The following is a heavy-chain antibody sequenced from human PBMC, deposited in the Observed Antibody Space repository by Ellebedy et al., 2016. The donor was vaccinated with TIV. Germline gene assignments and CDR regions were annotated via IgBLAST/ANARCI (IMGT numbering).Heavy chain of an antibody. CDR1: GFNFRSYW. V-gene: IGHV3-7*01. J-gene: IGHJ5*02. CDR2: IYQDGGVQ. D-gene: IGHD4-17*01. CDR3: ARRGSYGDYAVQINSWLDT. Sequence: GESLKISCEASGFNFRSYWMSWVRQAPGKGLEWVANIYQDGGVQYYVDSVKGRFTISRDNADNSLFLQMNSLRAEDTAVYYCARRGSYGDYAVQINSWLDTWGRGTLVTVSS.